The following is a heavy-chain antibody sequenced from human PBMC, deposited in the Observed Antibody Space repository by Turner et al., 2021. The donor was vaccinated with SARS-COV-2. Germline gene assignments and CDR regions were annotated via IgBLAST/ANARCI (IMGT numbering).Heavy chain of an antibody. CDR2: ISAYNGNT. Sequence: QVQLVQSGAEVQKPGSSVTVSCKASGGTFSSYAISWVRQAPGQGLEWMGGISAYNGNTNYAQKLQGRVTMTSDTSTSTAYMELRGLRSDDTAVYYCAREGVAGFDYWGQGTLVTVSS. D-gene: IGHD6-19*01. V-gene: IGHV1-18*01. CDR1: GGTFSSYA. CDR3: AREGVAGFDY. J-gene: IGHJ4*02.